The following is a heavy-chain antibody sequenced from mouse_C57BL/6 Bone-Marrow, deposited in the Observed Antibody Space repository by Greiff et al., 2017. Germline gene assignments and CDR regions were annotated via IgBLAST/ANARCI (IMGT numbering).Heavy chain of an antibody. CDR2: ISSGGDYI. D-gene: IGHD4-1*01. CDR3: TRGVGRGYWYFDV. Sequence: EVKLMESGEGLVKPGGSLKLSCAASGFTFSSYAMSWVRQTPEKRLEWVAYISSGGDYIYYADTVKGRFTISRDNARNTLYLQMSSLKSEDTAMFYCTRGVGRGYWYFDVWGTGTTVTVSS. V-gene: IGHV5-9-1*02. J-gene: IGHJ1*03. CDR1: GFTFSSYA.